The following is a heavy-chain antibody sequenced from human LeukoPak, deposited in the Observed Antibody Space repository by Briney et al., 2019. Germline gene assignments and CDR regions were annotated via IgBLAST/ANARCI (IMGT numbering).Heavy chain of an antibody. D-gene: IGHD5-12*01. Sequence: GGSLRLSCAASGFTFSSYWMSWVRQAPGKGLEWVANIKQDGSEKYYVDSVKGRFTISRDNAKNSLYLQMKSLRAEDTAVYYCARVDTVATISKYYFDYWGQGTLVTVSS. CDR2: IKQDGSEK. CDR3: ARVDTVATISKYYFDY. J-gene: IGHJ4*02. V-gene: IGHV3-7*01. CDR1: GFTFSSYW.